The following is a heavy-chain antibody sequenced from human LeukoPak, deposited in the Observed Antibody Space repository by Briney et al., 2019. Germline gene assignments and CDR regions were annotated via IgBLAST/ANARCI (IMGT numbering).Heavy chain of an antibody. CDR3: VRALSGSEDY. CDR2: INSDESSI. D-gene: IGHD2-15*01. CDR1: GFTFSRHW. Sequence: GRSLRLSCAASGFTFSRHWMHWVRQAPGKGLVWVSRINSDESSIDYADSVKGRFTISRDNVKNTVYLHVNSLRAEGTAVYYCVRALSGSEDYWGQGTLVTVSS. V-gene: IGHV3-74*01. J-gene: IGHJ4*02.